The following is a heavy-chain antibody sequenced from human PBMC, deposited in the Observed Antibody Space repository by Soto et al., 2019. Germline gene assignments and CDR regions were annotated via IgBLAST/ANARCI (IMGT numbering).Heavy chain of an antibody. V-gene: IGHV3-23*01. Sequence: GGSLRLSCAASGFTFSSYAMSWVRQAPGKGLEWVSAISGSGGSTYYADSVKGRFTISRDNSKNTLYLQMNSLRAEDTAVYYCAKGFGDILTGWARGFDPWGQGTLVTVSS. D-gene: IGHD3-9*01. J-gene: IGHJ5*02. CDR2: ISGSGGST. CDR1: GFTFSSYA. CDR3: AKGFGDILTGWARGFDP.